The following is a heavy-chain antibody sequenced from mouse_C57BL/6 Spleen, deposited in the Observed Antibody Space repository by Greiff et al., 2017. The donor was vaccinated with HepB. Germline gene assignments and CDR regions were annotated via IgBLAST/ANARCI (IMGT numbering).Heavy chain of an antibody. CDR2: ISDGGSYT. CDR1: GFTFSSYA. D-gene: IGHD3-2*02. CDR3: AREAQATTFAY. Sequence: DVMLVESGGGLVKPGGSLKLSCAASGFTFSSYAMSWVRQTPEKRLEWVATISDGGSYTYYPDNVKGRFTISRDNAKNNLYLQMSHLKSEDTAMYYCAREAQATTFAYWGQGTLVTVSA. J-gene: IGHJ3*01. V-gene: IGHV5-4*03.